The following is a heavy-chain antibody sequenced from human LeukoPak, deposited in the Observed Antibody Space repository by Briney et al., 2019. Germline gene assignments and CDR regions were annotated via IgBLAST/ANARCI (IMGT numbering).Heavy chain of an antibody. Sequence: GASVKVSCKVPGYTLTELSMHWVRQAPGKGLEWMGGLDPEDGETIYAQKFQGRVTMTEDTSTDTAYMELSSLRSEDTAVYYCATYQIGYNWNADWGQGTLVTVSS. V-gene: IGHV1-24*01. CDR3: ATYQIGYNWNAD. J-gene: IGHJ4*02. CDR2: LDPEDGET. CDR1: GYTLTELS. D-gene: IGHD1-1*01.